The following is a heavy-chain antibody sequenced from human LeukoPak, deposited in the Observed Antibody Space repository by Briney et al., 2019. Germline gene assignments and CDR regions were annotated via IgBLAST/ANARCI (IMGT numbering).Heavy chain of an antibody. D-gene: IGHD4-17*01. CDR2: IYTSGST. Sequence: PSETLSLTCTASGGSISSYYWRWIRQPAGKGLEWIGRIYTSGSTNYNPSLKSRVTMSVDTSKNQFSLKLSSVTAADTAVYYCVGDYGDYVGYYFDYWGQGTLVTVSS. CDR3: VGDYGDYVGYYFDY. V-gene: IGHV4-4*07. J-gene: IGHJ4*02. CDR1: GGSISSYY.